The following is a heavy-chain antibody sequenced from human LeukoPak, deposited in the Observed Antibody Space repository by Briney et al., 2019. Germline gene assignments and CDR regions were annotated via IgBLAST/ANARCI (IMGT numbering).Heavy chain of an antibody. Sequence: GGSLRLSCAASGFTFSTYAMSWARQAPGRGLEWVSAVRGSGSDTYYADSVKGRFTISRDNSKNTLYLQMNSLRAEDTAIYYCAKTSRGNSGYDSPFDYWGQGTLVTVSS. V-gene: IGHV3-23*01. D-gene: IGHD5-12*01. CDR2: VRGSGSDT. CDR3: AKTSRGNSGYDSPFDY. J-gene: IGHJ4*02. CDR1: GFTFSTYA.